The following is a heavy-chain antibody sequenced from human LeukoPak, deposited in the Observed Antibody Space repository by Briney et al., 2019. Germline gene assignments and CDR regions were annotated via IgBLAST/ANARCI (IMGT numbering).Heavy chain of an antibody. CDR3: ARDLGFGELVAFDI. J-gene: IGHJ3*02. D-gene: IGHD3-10*01. CDR2: IYYSGST. V-gene: IGHV4-59*01. CDR1: GGSISSYY. Sequence: SETLSLTCTVSGGSISSYYWSWIRQPPGKGLEWIGYIYYSGSTNYNPSLKSRVTISVDTSKNQFSLKLSSVTAADTAVYYCARDLGFGELVAFDIWGQGTMVTVSS.